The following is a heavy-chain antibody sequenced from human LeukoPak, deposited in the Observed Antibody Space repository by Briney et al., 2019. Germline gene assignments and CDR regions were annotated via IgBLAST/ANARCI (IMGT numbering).Heavy chain of an antibody. J-gene: IGHJ4*02. Sequence: GGSLRLSCAASGFTFSSYAISWVRQAPGQGLEWMGRIIPILGIANYAQKFQGRVTITADKSTSTAYMELSSLRSEDTAVYYCARMAVAAAGSFDYWGQGTLVTVSS. CDR2: IIPILGIA. CDR3: ARMAVAAAGSFDY. V-gene: IGHV1-69*04. CDR1: GFTFSSYA. D-gene: IGHD6-13*01.